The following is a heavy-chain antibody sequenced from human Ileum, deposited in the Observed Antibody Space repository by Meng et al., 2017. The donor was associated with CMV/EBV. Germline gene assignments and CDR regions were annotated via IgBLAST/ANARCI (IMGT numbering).Heavy chain of an antibody. Sequence: VQLRQWGVGLLKPSETLSLPCAVFGGSFTGYYWSWFRQSPGKGLEWIGEITHSGRTSYNLSLKSRVTISVDMSKYQFSLKLTSVTAADTAIYYCARGLASGWPDYWGQGTLVTVSS. J-gene: IGHJ4*02. V-gene: IGHV4-34*01. CDR3: ARGLASGWPDY. CDR1: GGSFTGYY. CDR2: ITHSGRT. D-gene: IGHD3-10*01.